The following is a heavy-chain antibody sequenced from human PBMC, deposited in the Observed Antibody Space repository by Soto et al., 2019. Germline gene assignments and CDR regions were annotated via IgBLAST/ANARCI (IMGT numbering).Heavy chain of an antibody. Sequence: SETLSLTCAVYCGSFSGYYWSWIRQPPGKGLEWIGEINHSGSTNYNPSLKSRVTISVDTSENQFSLKLSSVTAADTAAYYCESDSGTTDREAAFDIWGQGTMVTV. D-gene: IGHD1-26*01. CDR1: CGSFSGYY. J-gene: IGHJ3*02. V-gene: IGHV4-34*01. CDR2: INHSGST. CDR3: ESDSGTTDREAAFDI.